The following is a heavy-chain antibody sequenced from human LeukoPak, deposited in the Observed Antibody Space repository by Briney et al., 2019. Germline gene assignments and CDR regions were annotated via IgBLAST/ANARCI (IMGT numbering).Heavy chain of an antibody. Sequence: ASVKVFCKASGYTFTGYYMHWVRQAPGRGLEWMGRINPNNGATNYAQKLQGRVTITGDTSISTAYMELSSLRSEDTAVYYCARTHSYGYRVFDYWGQGTLVTVSS. CDR3: ARTHSYGYRVFDY. CDR1: GYTFTGYY. V-gene: IGHV1-2*06. J-gene: IGHJ4*02. CDR2: INPNNGAT. D-gene: IGHD5-18*01.